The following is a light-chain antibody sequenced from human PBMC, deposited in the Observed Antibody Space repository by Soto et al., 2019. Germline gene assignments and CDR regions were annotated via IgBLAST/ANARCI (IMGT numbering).Light chain of an antibody. J-gene: IGKJ1*01. CDR1: QTISSW. V-gene: IGKV1-5*03. CDR3: QHYNSYSEE. CDR2: KAS. Sequence: DIQMTQPPSTLSGSVVDRVTITCPAGQTISSWLAWYQQKPGKAPKLLIYKASTLKSGVPSRFSGSGSGTEFTLTISSLQPDDFATYYCQHYNSYSEEFGQGTKVDIK.